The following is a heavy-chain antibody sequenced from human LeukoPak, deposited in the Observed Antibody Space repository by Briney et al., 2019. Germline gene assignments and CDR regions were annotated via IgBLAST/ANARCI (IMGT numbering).Heavy chain of an antibody. D-gene: IGHD6-19*01. CDR2: IYTSGST. Sequence: PSETLSLTCTVSGGSISSYYWSWIRQPAGKGLEWIGRIYTSGSTNYNPSLKSRVTMSVDTSKNQFSLKLSSVTAADTAVYYCARGAVAGTLNWFDPWGQGTLVTVSS. CDR3: ARGAVAGTLNWFDP. CDR1: GGSISSYY. V-gene: IGHV4-4*07. J-gene: IGHJ5*02.